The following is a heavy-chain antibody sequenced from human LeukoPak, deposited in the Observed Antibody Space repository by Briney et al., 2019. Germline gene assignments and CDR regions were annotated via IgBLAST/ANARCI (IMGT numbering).Heavy chain of an antibody. D-gene: IGHD2-15*01. CDR2: IYYSGST. CDR3: ARHQWYRRMTYYYYGMDV. CDR1: GGSISSYY. Sequence: SETLSLTCTVSGGSISSYYWSWIRQPPGKGLEWIGYIYYSGSTNYNPSLKSRVTISADTSKNQFSLKLSSVTAADTAVYYCARHQWYRRMTYYYYGMDVWGQGTTVTVSS. J-gene: IGHJ6*02. V-gene: IGHV4-59*08.